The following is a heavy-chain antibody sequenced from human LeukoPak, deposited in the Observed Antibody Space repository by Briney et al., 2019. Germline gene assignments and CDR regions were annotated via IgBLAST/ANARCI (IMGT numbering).Heavy chain of an antibody. CDR1: GFNVSYTY. CDR2: ICSGGGT. J-gene: IGHJ4*02. Sequence: GRSLRLSCAASGFNVSYTYMSWVRQAPGMGLEWVSVICSGGGTYYADSVKGRFTISRDNSKNTLYFQMNSLRAEDTAVYYCASTPPRYLGYFDYWGQGTLVTVSS. V-gene: IGHV3-53*01. D-gene: IGHD3-9*01. CDR3: ASTPPRYLGYFDY.